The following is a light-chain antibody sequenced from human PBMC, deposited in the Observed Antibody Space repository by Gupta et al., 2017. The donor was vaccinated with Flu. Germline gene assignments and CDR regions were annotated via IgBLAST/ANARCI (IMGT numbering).Light chain of an antibody. CDR2: SSS. CDR3: QQYGTSRLMYT. CDR1: QSVSITY. V-gene: IGKV3-20*01. Sequence: VLTQSPGTLSLSPGETATLSCQASQSVSITYLAWYQQKPGQAPRLLIYSSSSRATGIPDRFSGSGSGTDFTLTISRLEPEDFAVYYCQQYGTSRLMYTFGQGTRLEIK. J-gene: IGKJ2*01.